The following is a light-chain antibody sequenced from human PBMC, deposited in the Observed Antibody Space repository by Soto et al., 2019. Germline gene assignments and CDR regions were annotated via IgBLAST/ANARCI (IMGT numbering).Light chain of an antibody. V-gene: IGKV3-20*01. CDR3: QQHGTSPIT. Sequence: EIVLTHSPGTRALSPGDRAILACRASLSVGSLLAWYQHNRGQTPRLLVYGASSRATGIPDRFSGSGSGTDFTLTISRLEPEDFAVYYCQQHGTSPITFGQGTRLEIK. CDR2: GAS. CDR1: LSVGSL. J-gene: IGKJ5*01.